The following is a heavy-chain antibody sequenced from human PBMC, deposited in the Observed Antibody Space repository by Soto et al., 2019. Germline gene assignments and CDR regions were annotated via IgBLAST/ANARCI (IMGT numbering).Heavy chain of an antibody. CDR2: ISGTDGGA. J-gene: IGHJ4*02. D-gene: IGHD5-18*01. Sequence: EVHLLESGGGLVQPGGSLRLSCAASELSSSNHAMTWVRQAPGKGLEWVSGISGTDGGAYYADSVKGRFTISRDNSRSTLYLQMNSLRVEDTAVYYCASGGLHGYTNGGLRYFRSWGQGTLVTVSS. V-gene: IGHV3-23*01. CDR3: ASGGLHGYTNGGLRYFRS. CDR1: ELSSSNHA.